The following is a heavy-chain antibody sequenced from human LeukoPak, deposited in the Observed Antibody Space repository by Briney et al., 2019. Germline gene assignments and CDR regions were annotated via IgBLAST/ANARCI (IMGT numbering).Heavy chain of an antibody. J-gene: IGHJ5*02. CDR3: ARDPSNTSGWKTWFDT. V-gene: IGHV1-3*01. Sequence: ASVKVSCKASGYTFPIYAIHWVRQAPGQSLEWMGWINAGTGNTKYSQKFQGRVTMTTDTSTTTAYMELRSLRSDDTAFYYCARDPSNTSGWKTWFDTWGQGTLVTVSS. D-gene: IGHD6-19*01. CDR2: INAGTGNT. CDR1: GYTFPIYA.